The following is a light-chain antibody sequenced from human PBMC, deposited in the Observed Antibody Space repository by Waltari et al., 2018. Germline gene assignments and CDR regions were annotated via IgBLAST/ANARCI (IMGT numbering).Light chain of an antibody. J-gene: IGKJ4*01. CDR3: QQYGDSPHT. CDR2: GAS. CDR1: HPVSSNY. Sequence: EVIMTPQPRTTFSSPGGETTISSRNTHPVSSNYLAWNQQKNGQAPRLLIYGASSRATGTPDRFSGGGSGTDFTLTISRLQPEDFAVYFCQQYGDSPHTFGGGTKLEIK. V-gene: IGKV3-20*01.